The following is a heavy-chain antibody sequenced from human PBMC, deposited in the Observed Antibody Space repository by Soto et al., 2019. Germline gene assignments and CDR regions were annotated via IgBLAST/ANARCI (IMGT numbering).Heavy chain of an antibody. D-gene: IGHD2-2*02. CDR1: GFTFSSYA. V-gene: IGHV3-30-3*01. CDR2: ISNDGSIK. Sequence: GGSLRLSCAASGFTFSSYAMHLVRQAPGKGLEWVAVISNDGSIKYYADSVRGRFTISRDNSKNTMFLQMDSLRPEDTAVFYCARVPPNTQGPFDYWGQGTLVTVSS. J-gene: IGHJ4*02. CDR3: ARVPPNTQGPFDY.